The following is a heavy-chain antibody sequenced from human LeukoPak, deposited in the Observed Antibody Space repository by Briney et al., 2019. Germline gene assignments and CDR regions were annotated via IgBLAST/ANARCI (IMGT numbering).Heavy chain of an antibody. Sequence: GRSLRLSCAASGLTFDDYAMHWVRQAPGKGLEWVPGISWNSGSIGYADSVKGRFTISRDNAKNSLYLQMNSLRAEDTALYYCAKEYSSGWYDYWGQGTLVTVSS. J-gene: IGHJ4*02. CDR3: AKEYSSGWYDY. V-gene: IGHV3-9*01. D-gene: IGHD6-19*01. CDR1: GLTFDDYA. CDR2: ISWNSGSI.